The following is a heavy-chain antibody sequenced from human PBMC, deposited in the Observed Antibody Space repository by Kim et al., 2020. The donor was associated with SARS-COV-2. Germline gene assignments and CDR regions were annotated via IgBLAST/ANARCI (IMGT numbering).Heavy chain of an antibody. V-gene: IGHV1-8*01. CDR1: GYTFTSYD. CDR3: ARVGRGYQLRTRGSANPQVPDY. CDR2: MNPNSGNT. J-gene: IGHJ4*02. D-gene: IGHD2-2*01. Sequence: ASVKVSCKASGYTFTSYDINWVRQATGQGLEWMGWMNPNSGNTGYAQKFQGRVTMTRNTSISTAYMELSSLRSEDTAVYYCARVGRGYQLRTRGSANPQVPDYWGQGTLVTVSS.